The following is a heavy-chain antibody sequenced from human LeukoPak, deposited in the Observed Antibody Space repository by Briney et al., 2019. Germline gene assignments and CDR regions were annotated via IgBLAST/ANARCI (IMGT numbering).Heavy chain of an antibody. Sequence: SETLSLTCAVYGGSFSGYYCSWIRQPPGKGLEWIGEINQSGSTNYNPSLKSRVTISVDTSKNQFSLGLSSVTAADTAVYYCARGPRRGYSYGQHYYFDYWGQGTLVTVSS. CDR1: GGSFSGYY. CDR2: INQSGST. CDR3: ARGPRRGYSYGQHYYFDY. V-gene: IGHV4-34*01. J-gene: IGHJ4*02. D-gene: IGHD5-18*01.